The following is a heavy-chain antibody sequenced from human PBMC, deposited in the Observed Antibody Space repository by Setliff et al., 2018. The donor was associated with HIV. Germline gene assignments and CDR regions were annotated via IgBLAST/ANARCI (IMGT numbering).Heavy chain of an antibody. D-gene: IGHD6-19*01. Sequence: PSETLSLTCAVSGGSISSSNWWSWVRQPPGKGLEWIGEIYHSGSANYNPSLKSRVTISVDTSKNQFSLKLSSVTAADTAVYYCARGRKKTLAVSGTRYFDFWGQGTLVTVSS. CDR1: GGSISSSNW. CDR3: ARGRKKTLAVSGTRYFDF. J-gene: IGHJ4*02. V-gene: IGHV4-4*02. CDR2: IYHSGSA.